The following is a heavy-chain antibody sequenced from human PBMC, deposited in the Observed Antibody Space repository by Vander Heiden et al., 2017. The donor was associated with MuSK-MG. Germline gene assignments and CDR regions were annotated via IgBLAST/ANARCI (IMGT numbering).Heavy chain of an antibody. CDR2: IIGSGGST. D-gene: IGHD3-10*01. Sequence: EVQLLESGGGLVQPGGSLRLSCADSGFTFGSYSMGWGRQAPGKGLGWVSVIIGSGGSTYYADSVKGRFTISRDNSKNTLYLQMNSLRAEDTAVYYWAKEWRHDSGSYCDYWGQGTLVTVSS. CDR3: AKEWRHDSGSYCDY. V-gene: IGHV3-23*01. CDR1: GFTFGSYS. J-gene: IGHJ4*02.